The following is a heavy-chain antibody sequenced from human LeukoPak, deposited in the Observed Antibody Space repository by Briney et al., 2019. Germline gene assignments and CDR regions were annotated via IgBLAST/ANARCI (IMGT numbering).Heavy chain of an antibody. D-gene: IGHD3-9*01. CDR3: AATYYDILTGYYTLDY. V-gene: IGHV1-58*02. CDR1: GFTFTISA. J-gene: IGHJ4*02. CDR2: IVVGSGNT. Sequence: SVKVSFKASGFTFTISAMQWVRQARGQRLEWIGWIVVGSGNTNYAQKSQERVTITRDMSTSTAYMELSSLRSEDTAVYYCAATYYDILTGYYTLDYWGQGTLVTVSS.